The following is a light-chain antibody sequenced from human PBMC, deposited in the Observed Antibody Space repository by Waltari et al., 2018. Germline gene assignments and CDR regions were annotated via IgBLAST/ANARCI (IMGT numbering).Light chain of an antibody. CDR3: TSYTRSSTWV. CDR1: SSDVGGYKH. CDR2: EVS. V-gene: IGLV2-14*01. Sequence: QSALTQPASVSGSPGQSITISCTGTSSDVGGYKHVSWYQQYPGKAPKFMIYEVSNRPTGVSNRFSGSKSGNTASLTISGLQAEDEADYYCTSYTRSSTWVFGGGTKLTVL. J-gene: IGLJ3*02.